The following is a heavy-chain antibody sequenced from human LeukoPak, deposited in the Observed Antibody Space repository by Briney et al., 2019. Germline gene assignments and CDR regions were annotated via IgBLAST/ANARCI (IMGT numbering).Heavy chain of an antibody. CDR2: IGTAGDT. V-gene: IGHV3-13*01. CDR3: ARVLRDSVGWYHFDY. J-gene: IGHJ4*02. CDR1: GFTFSTYD. Sequence: GGSLRLSCAASGFTFSTYDIHWVRQASGKGLEWVSGIGTAGDTHYPDSVKGRFTISRENAKNSLYPQLNSLRAGDTAVYYCARVLRDSVGWYHFDYWGQGTLVTVSS. D-gene: IGHD6-19*01.